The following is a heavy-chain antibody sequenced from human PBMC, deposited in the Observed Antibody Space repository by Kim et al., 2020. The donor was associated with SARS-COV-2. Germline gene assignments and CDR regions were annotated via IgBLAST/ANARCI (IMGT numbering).Heavy chain of an antibody. CDR1: GGSFSGYY. Sequence: SETLSLTCAVYGGSFSGYYWSWIRQPPGKGLEWIGEINHSGSTNYNPSLKSRVTISVDTSKNQFSLKLSSVTAADTAVYYCARAPRVVAAASHWFDPWG. D-gene: IGHD2-15*01. V-gene: IGHV4-34*01. CDR3: ARAPRVVAAASHWFDP. CDR2: INHSGST. J-gene: IGHJ5*02.